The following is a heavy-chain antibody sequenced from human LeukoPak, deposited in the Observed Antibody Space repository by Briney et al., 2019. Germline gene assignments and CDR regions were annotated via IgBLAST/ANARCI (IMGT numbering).Heavy chain of an antibody. CDR3: AKFPTVTTNDY. CDR2: INSDGSST. V-gene: IGHV3-74*01. D-gene: IGHD4-17*01. CDR1: RFTFSSYW. J-gene: IGHJ4*02. Sequence: GGSLRLSCAASRFTFSSYWMHWVRQAPGKGLVWVSRINSDGSSTNYADSVKGRFTISRDNSKNTLYLQMNSLRAEDTAVYYCAKFPTVTTNDYWGQGTLVTVSS.